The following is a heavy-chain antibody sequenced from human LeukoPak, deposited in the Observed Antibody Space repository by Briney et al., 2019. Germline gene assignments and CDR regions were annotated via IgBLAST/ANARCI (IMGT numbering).Heavy chain of an antibody. V-gene: IGHV4-34*01. CDR1: GGSFSGYS. CDR3: AKGPYYDSSGYYVY. D-gene: IGHD3-22*01. Sequence: SETLSLTCAVYGGSFSGYSWNWIRQPPGKGLEWLGEVNHSGSTNHNPSLKSRVTISVNTSKNQFSLRLSSVTAADTAVYYCAKGPYYDSSGYYVYWGQGTLVTVSS. J-gene: IGHJ4*02. CDR2: VNHSGST.